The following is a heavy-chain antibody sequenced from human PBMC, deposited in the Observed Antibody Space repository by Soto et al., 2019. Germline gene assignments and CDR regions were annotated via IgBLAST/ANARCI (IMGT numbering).Heavy chain of an antibody. CDR1: GASISGYH. J-gene: IGHJ4*02. V-gene: IGHV4-59*08. D-gene: IGHD3-10*01. Sequence: SETLSLTCTVSGASISGYHWSWIRQPPGKGLECLGYISYSGATNYNPSLKSRVTMSIDTSKNQFSLQLNSVTAADTAVYFCARGGSGKFDSRGQGTLVTVSS. CDR3: ARGGSGKFDS. CDR2: ISYSGAT.